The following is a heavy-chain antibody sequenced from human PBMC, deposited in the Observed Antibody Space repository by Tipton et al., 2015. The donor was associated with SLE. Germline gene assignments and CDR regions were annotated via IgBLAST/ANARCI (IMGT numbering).Heavy chain of an antibody. V-gene: IGHV4-39*07. Sequence: TLSLTCTVSGGSISSSSYYWGWIRQPPGKGLEWIGSIYYSGSTYYNPSLKSRVTISVDTSKNQFSLKLSSVTAAGTAVYYCARLAAAATDYFDYWGQGTLVTVSS. CDR3: ARLAAAATDYFDY. J-gene: IGHJ4*02. D-gene: IGHD6-13*01. CDR2: IYYSGST. CDR1: GGSISSSSYY.